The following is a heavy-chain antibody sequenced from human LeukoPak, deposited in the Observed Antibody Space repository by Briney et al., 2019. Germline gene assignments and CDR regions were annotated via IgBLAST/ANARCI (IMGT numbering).Heavy chain of an antibody. CDR2: ISGYNGNT. V-gene: IGHV1-18*01. Sequence: GASVKVSCKASGYTFSSYGIAWVQQAPGQGLEWMGWISGYNGNTNYAQKLQGRVSMTTDTSTTTAYMELRSLTSDDTALYYCARSSLGTITAGPFDYWGQGTLVTVSS. CDR1: GYTFSSYG. J-gene: IGHJ4*02. D-gene: IGHD5-12*01. CDR3: ARSSLGTITAGPFDY.